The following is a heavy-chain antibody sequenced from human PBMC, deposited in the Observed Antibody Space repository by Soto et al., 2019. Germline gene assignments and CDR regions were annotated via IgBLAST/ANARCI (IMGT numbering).Heavy chain of an antibody. Sequence: PVGSMRLFCAASGFTFRNAWMSWVRQAPWKGLEWVGRIKSKPDCVTTDYAATVKGRFTISRDDSKNTMYMQMNSKNNEETAVYDCTTDEPLHRHWGQGDLVTVSS. CDR2: IKSKPDCVTT. J-gene: IGHJ4*02. D-gene: IGHD4-4*01. V-gene: IGHV3-15*01. CDR3: TTDEPLHRH. CDR1: GFTFRNAW.